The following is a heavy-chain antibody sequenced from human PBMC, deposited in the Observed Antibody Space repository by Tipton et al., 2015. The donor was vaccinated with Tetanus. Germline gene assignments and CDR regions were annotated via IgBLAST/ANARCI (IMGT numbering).Heavy chain of an antibody. CDR3: AHNRGMVRGPGYYYYYMDV. V-gene: IGHV2-5*02. Sequence: LVKPTETLTLTCTFSGFSLSTSGVGVGWIRQPPGKALEWLALIYWDDDKRYSPSLKSRLTITKDTSKNQVVLTMTNMDPVDTATYYCAHNRGMVRGPGYYYYYMDVWGKGTTVTVSS. CDR1: GFSLSTSGVG. CDR2: IYWDDDK. D-gene: IGHD3-10*01. J-gene: IGHJ6*03.